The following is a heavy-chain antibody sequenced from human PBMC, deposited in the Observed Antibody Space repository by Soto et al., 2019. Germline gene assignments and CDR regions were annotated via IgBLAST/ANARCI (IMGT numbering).Heavy chain of an antibody. V-gene: IGHV4-31*03. J-gene: IGHJ5*02. D-gene: IGHD2-15*01. CDR2: IYYSGST. CDR1: GGSISSGGYY. Sequence: SETLSLTCTVSGGSISSGGYYWSWIRQHPGKGLEWIGYIYYSGSTYYNPSLKSRVTISVDTSKNQFSLKLSSVTAADTAVYYCGRDKICGGGSCDKGGSHPNGSAPWGKGTLVTVSS. CDR3: GRDKICGGGSCDKGGSHPNGSAP.